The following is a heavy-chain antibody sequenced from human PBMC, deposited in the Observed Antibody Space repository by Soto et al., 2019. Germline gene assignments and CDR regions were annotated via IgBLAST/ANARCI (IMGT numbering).Heavy chain of an antibody. CDR3: ARQGFGPLHGLVDV. CDR1: GFTVSSNY. Sequence: GGSLILSCAASGFTVSSNYMSWVRQAPGKGLEWVSDIYTGGSTYYADSVKGRFTISRHSSKNTLYLQMNSLRAEDTAVYYCARQGFGPLHGLVDVWGQGTTVTVSS. CDR2: IYTGGST. V-gene: IGHV3-53*04. J-gene: IGHJ6*02. D-gene: IGHD3-10*01.